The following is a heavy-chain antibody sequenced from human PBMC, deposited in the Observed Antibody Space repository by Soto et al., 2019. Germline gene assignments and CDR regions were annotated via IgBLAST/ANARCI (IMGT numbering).Heavy chain of an antibody. D-gene: IGHD3-22*01. CDR2: IRSKANSYAT. Sequence: GSLRLSCAASGFTFSGSAMHWVRQASGKGLEWVGRIRSKANSYATAYAASVKGRFTISRDDSKNTAYLQMNSLKTEDAAVYAYYYDSSGYYSFDAFDIWGQGTMVTVSS. CDR1: GFTFSGSA. J-gene: IGHJ3*02. CDR3: YYDSSGYYSFDAFDI. V-gene: IGHV3-73*01.